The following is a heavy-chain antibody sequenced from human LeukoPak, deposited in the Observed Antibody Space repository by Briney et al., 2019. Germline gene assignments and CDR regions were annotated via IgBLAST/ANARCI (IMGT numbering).Heavy chain of an antibody. CDR1: GFTFSTYS. J-gene: IGHJ4*02. CDR3: ARGLDYYDSSGPLYYFDY. V-gene: IGHV3-7*01. D-gene: IGHD3-22*01. Sequence: PGGSLRLSCASSGFTFSTYSMSWVRQAPGKGLEWVANIKQDGSEKYYVDSVKGRFTISRDNAKNSLYLQMNSLRAEDTAVYYCARGLDYYDSSGPLYYFDYWGQGTLVTVSS. CDR2: IKQDGSEK.